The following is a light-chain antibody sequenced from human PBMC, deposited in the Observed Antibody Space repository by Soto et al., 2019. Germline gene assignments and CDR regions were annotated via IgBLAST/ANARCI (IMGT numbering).Light chain of an antibody. CDR3: QQSYSTPG. CDR1: QTIGKY. Sequence: DIQMRQSPSSLCATGGYTVTITCRASQTIGKYLNWYQQQPGKVPKLLIYDASYLQSGVPSRFSGSESGTDFTLNISDLRPEDFATYYCQQSYSTPGFGPGTKVD. J-gene: IGKJ3*01. V-gene: IGKV1-39*01. CDR2: DAS.